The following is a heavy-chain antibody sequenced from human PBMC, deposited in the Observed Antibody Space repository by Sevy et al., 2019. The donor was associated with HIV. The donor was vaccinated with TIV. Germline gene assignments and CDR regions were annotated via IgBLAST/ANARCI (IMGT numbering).Heavy chain of an antibody. J-gene: IGHJ4*02. Sequence: SETLSLTCTVSGSSISSSGYYWGWIRQPPGKGLEWIASIKYSGNTFYNPSLKSRVTIGADTSKNQFSLRLSSVTADDSSIYFCMGTKLTYTNDWHYLDYWGQGTVVTVSS. CDR1: GSSISSSGYY. CDR3: MGTKLTYTNDWHYLDY. D-gene: IGHD1-1*01. CDR2: IKYSGNT. V-gene: IGHV4-39*01.